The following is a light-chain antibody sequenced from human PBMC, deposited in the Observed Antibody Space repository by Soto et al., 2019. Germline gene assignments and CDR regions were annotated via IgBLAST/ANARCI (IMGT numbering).Light chain of an antibody. V-gene: IGLV1-40*01. CDR1: NSNIGAGYD. CDR3: QSYDSSLSGYV. Sequence: QSVLKQPPSLSVAPGQRGTISCTGSNSNIGAGYDVHWYQQLPGTAPKLLIYGNNNRPSGVPDRFSGSKSGTSASLAITGLQAEDEADYYCQSYDSSLSGYVFGTGTKVTVL. CDR2: GNN. J-gene: IGLJ1*01.